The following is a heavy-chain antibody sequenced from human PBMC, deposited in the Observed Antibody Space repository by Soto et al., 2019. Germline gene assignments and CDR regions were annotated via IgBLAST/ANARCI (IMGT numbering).Heavy chain of an antibody. CDR1: GNTFTRFY. J-gene: IGHJ5*02. D-gene: IGHD1-26*01. CDR3: ARVALSGGGWLDP. CDR2: INPRSGDT. Sequence: QVQLVQSGAEVKKPGASVNVSCKASGNTFTRFYIHWVRQAPGQGLEWVGIINPRSGDTTYAEKFQGRITVTRDTSTSTVYMELTSLRYEDTAIYYCARVALSGGGWLDPWGQGTLVTVSS. V-gene: IGHV1-46*01.